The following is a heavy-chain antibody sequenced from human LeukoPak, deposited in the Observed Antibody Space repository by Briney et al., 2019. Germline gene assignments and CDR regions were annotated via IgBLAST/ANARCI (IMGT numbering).Heavy chain of an antibody. CDR2: ISGGSA. CDR1: GFTFSSYA. D-gene: IGHD3-3*01. J-gene: IGHJ6*03. CDR3: AKDRSSRYDFWSGPFSHYYYYYMDV. Sequence: GGSLRLSCAASGFTFSSYAMSWVRQAPGKGLEWVSAISGGSADYADSVKGRFSISIDNSKNTLYLQMNSLRAEDTAVYYCAKDRSSRYDFWSGPFSHYYYYYMDVWGKGTTVTVSS. V-gene: IGHV3-23*01.